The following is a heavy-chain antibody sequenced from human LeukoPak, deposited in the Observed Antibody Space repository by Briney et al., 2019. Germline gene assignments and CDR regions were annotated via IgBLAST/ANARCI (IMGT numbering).Heavy chain of an antibody. Sequence: PSETLSLTCAVYGGSFSGYYWSWIRQPPGKGLEWIGEINHSGSTNYNPSLKSRVTISGDTSKNQFSLKLSSVTAADTAVYYCAGEPGYCSGGSCYGGWFDPWGQGTLVTVSS. CDR1: GGSFSGYY. D-gene: IGHD2-15*01. V-gene: IGHV4-34*01. CDR3: AGEPGYCSGGSCYGGWFDP. J-gene: IGHJ5*02. CDR2: INHSGST.